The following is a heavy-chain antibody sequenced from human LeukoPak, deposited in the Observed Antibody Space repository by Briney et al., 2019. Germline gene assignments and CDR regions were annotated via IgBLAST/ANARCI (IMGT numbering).Heavy chain of an antibody. CDR1: GGSISSGDNY. CDR3: ARGDLYSSSWYN. J-gene: IGHJ4*02. D-gene: IGHD6-13*01. Sequence: SQTLSLTCTVSGGSISSGDNYWSWIRQPPGKGLEWIGYIHYSGSTYYNPSLKSRVTISVDTSKNQFSLKLSSVTAADTAVYYCARGDLYSSSWYNWGQGTLVTVSS. V-gene: IGHV4-30-4*08. CDR2: IHYSGST.